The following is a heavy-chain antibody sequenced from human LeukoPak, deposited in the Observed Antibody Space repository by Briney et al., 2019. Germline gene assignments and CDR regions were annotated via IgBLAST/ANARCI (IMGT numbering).Heavy chain of an antibody. CDR1: GVTFSSYV. Sequence: PGGSLRLSCEASGVTFSSYVMSWVRQAPGKGPEWVSGISGSGGGTYYADSVKGRFAISRDNSKNTLYLQMNSLRAEDTAVSYCVQEGPRGLAFDIWGQGTKVTVSS. CDR3: VQEGPRGLAFDI. V-gene: IGHV3-23*01. CDR2: ISGSGGGT. J-gene: IGHJ3*02.